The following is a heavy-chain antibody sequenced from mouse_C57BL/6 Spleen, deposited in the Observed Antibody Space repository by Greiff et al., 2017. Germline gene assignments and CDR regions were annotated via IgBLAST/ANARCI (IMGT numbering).Heavy chain of an antibody. CDR1: GFNIKDYY. J-gene: IGHJ4*01. V-gene: IGHV14-2*01. D-gene: IGHD2-4*01. CDR3: ARIEDYHYAMDY. CDR2: IDPEDGET. Sequence: EVKLMESGAELVKPGASVKLSCTASGFNIKDYYMHWVKQRTEQGLEWIGRIDPEDGETKYAPKFQGKATITADTSSNTAYLQLCSLTSEDTAVYYGARIEDYHYAMDYWGQGTSVTVSS.